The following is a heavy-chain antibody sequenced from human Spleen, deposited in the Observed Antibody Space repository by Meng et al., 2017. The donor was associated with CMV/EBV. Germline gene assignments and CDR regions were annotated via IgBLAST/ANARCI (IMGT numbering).Heavy chain of an antibody. CDR3: ARDSMDSAVVVPAAIVAYYGMDV. V-gene: IGHV3-66*03. J-gene: IGHJ6*02. CDR2: IYSCGSS. Sequence: GGSLRLSCAASGFLVSSNYMTWVRQAPGKGLEWVSVIYSCGSSYYADSVKGRFTISGDNSKNSLYLQMNSLRAEDTAVYYCARDSMDSAVVVPAAIVAYYGMDVWGQGTTVTVSS. CDR1: GFLVSSNY. D-gene: IGHD2-2*02.